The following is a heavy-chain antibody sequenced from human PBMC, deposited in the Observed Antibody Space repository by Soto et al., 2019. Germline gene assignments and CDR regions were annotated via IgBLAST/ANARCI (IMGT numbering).Heavy chain of an antibody. D-gene: IGHD6-13*01. CDR2: VNIYSGGT. J-gene: IGHJ5*02. CDR1: GYTFTDYY. V-gene: IGHV1-2*02. Sequence: VASVKVSCKASGYTFTDYYIHWVRQAPGQGLEWMGWVNIYSGGTNQAPKLRSRITMTRVTSITTAYMELRGLTFDDTAVYFCARRGPKQTWFDPWGQGTLVTVSS. CDR3: ARRGPKQTWFDP.